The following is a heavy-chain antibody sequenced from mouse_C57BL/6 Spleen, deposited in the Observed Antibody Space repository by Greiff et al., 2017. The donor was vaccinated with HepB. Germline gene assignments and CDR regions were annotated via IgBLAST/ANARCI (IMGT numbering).Heavy chain of an antibody. D-gene: IGHD2-4*01. CDR1: GYTFTSYW. CDR2: IDPNSGGT. Sequence: QVQLQQPGAELVKPGASVKLSCKASGYTFTSYWMHWVKQRPGRGLEWIGRIDPNSGGTKYNEKFKSKATLTVDKPSSTAYMQLSSQTSEDSAVYYCARGGDYDDNAMDYWGQGTSVTVSS. J-gene: IGHJ4*01. CDR3: ARGGDYDDNAMDY. V-gene: IGHV1-72*01.